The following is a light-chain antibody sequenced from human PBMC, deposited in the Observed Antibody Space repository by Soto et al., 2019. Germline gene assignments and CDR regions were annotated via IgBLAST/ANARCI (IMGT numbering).Light chain of an antibody. CDR3: MQALQTPRT. J-gene: IGKJ1*01. CDR2: LGS. V-gene: IGKV2-28*01. CDR1: QSLLHSDGYNY. Sequence: DIVMTQSPLPLPVTPGEPASISCRSSQSLLHSDGYNYLDWYLQKPGQSPQLLIYLGSNRASGVPDRFSGSGSGTDFTLKISRVEAGDVGVYYCMQALQTPRTFGHGTKVEIK.